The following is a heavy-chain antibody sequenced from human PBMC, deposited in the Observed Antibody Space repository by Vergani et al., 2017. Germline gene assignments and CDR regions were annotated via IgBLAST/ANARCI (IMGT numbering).Heavy chain of an antibody. CDR2: IYTSGST. Sequence: QVQLQESGPGLVKPSQTLSLTCTVSGGSISSGSYYWSWIRQPAGKGLEWIGRIYTSGSTNYNPSLKSRVTISVDTSKNQFSLKLSSVTAADTAVYYCASTRGARLYYFDYWGQGTLVTVSS. CDR3: ASTRGARLYYFDY. V-gene: IGHV4-61*02. D-gene: IGHD3-10*01. J-gene: IGHJ4*02. CDR1: GGSISSGSYY.